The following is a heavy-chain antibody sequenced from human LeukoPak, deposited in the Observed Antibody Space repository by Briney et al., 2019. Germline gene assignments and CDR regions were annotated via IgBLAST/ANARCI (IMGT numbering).Heavy chain of an antibody. CDR3: ARYSSSWFDY. V-gene: IGHV4-39*01. CDR2: IYYSGST. CDR1: GGSISSSSYY. J-gene: IGHJ4*02. Sequence: SETLSLTCTVSGGSISSSSYYWGWIRQPPGKGLEWIGSIYYSGSTYYNPSLKSRVTISVDTSKNQFSLKLSSVTAADTAVYYCARYSSSWFDYWGQGTLVTVSS. D-gene: IGHD6-13*01.